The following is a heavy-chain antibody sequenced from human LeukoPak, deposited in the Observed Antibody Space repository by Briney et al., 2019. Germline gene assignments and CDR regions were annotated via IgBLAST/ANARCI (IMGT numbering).Heavy chain of an antibody. V-gene: IGHV4-59*01. CDR1: GGSISSYY. D-gene: IGHD3-10*01. CDR3: ASTPGYYGSGSYYY. J-gene: IGHJ4*02. CDR2: IYYSGST. Sequence: SETLSLTCTVSGGSISSYYWSWIRQPPGKGLEWIGYIYYSGSTNYNPSLKSRVTISVDTSKNQFSLKLSSVTAADTAVYYCASTPGYYGSGSYYYWGQGTLVTVSS.